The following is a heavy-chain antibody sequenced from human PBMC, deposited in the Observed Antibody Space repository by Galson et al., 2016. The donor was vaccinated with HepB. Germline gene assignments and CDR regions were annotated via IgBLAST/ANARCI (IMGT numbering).Heavy chain of an antibody. V-gene: IGHV3-66*01. D-gene: IGHD3-16*01. CDR2: IYSVGTT. Sequence: SLRLSCAVSGFTFSAYAMSWVRQAPGKGLEWVSLIYSVGTTHYADSVKGRFTMSRDSSKNTVYLQMNSLRGDDTAVYFCARDPGGGPTHGYWGQGTLVTVS. CDR3: ARDPGGGPTHGY. CDR1: GFTFSAYA. J-gene: IGHJ4*02.